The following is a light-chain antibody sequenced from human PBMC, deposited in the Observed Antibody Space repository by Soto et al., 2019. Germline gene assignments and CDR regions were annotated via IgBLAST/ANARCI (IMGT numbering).Light chain of an antibody. Sequence: QSVLTQPPSASGTPGQRVTISCSGRTSNIGSNSVNWYQHLPGTAPKLLIYSDDRRPSGVPDRFSGSRSGTSASLAISGLQSEDEALYYCAVWDGSLYVFGFGTKVTVL. CDR3: AVWDGSLYV. CDR1: TSNIGSNS. J-gene: IGLJ1*01. V-gene: IGLV1-44*01. CDR2: SDD.